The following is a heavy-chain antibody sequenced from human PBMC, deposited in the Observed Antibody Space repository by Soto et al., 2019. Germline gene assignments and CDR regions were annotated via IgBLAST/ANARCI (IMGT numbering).Heavy chain of an antibody. CDR1: GFTFNTHW. CDR3: ARGWVEGLSRQPPSDF. V-gene: IGHV3-74*01. D-gene: IGHD3-3*01. J-gene: IGHJ4*02. CDR2: INSDGSAT. Sequence: EVHLVESGGGLVQPGGSLRLSCAASGFTFNTHWMHWVRQAPGKGLVWVSRINSDGSATSHAEPVKGRFTISRDNAKNTLYLHMNSLRAEDSAVYYCARGWVEGLSRQPPSDFWGQGTLVTVSS.